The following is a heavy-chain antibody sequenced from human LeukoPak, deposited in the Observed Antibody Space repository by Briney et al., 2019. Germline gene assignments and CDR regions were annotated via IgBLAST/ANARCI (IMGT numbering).Heavy chain of an antibody. J-gene: IGHJ5*02. Sequence: PGGSLRLSCRVSGFTFTHYWMHWVRQAPGKALVWVARINGEGGSTMHADSVKGRFTISRDNARNSLYLQINSLRAEDTAVYYCARRGTQYCISSDCNPNWFDPWGQGTLVTVSS. CDR2: INGEGGST. CDR3: ARRGTQYCISSDCNPNWFDP. V-gene: IGHV3-74*03. D-gene: IGHD2/OR15-2a*01. CDR1: GFTFTHYW.